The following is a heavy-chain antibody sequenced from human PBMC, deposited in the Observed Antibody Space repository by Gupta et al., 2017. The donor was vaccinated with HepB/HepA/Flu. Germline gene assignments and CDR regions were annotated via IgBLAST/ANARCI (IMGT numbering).Heavy chain of an antibody. V-gene: IGHV3-30*18. CDR2: ISYDGSNK. CDR3: AKDPLYLAVAGAPDY. Sequence: QVQLVESGGGVVQPGRSLRLSCAASGFTFSSYGMHWVRPAPGKGLEWVAVISYDGSNKYYADSVKGRFTISRDNSKNTLYLQMNSLRAEDTAVYYCAKDPLYLAVAGAPDYWGQGTLVTVSS. J-gene: IGHJ4*02. D-gene: IGHD6-19*01. CDR1: GFTFSSYG.